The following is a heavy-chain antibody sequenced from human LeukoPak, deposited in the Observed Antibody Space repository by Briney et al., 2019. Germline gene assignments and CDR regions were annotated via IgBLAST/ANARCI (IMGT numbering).Heavy chain of an antibody. CDR1: GFTFSTSW. CDR3: ARWRYYDSSGYYYYFDY. V-gene: IGHV3-7*01. CDR2: INQDGSEK. Sequence: GGSLRLSCAASGFTFSTSWMSWLRQAPGKGLEWVANINQDGSEKYYVDSVKGRFTISRDNAKNSLFLQMNSLRAEDTAVYYCARWRYYDSSGYYYYFDYWGQGTLVTVSS. J-gene: IGHJ4*02. D-gene: IGHD3-22*01.